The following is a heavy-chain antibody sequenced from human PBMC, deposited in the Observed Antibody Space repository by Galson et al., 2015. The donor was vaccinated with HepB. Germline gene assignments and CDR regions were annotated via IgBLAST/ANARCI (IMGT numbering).Heavy chain of an antibody. D-gene: IGHD3-22*01. V-gene: IGHV1-18*01. J-gene: IGHJ3*02. CDR2: ISAYNGNT. CDR3: ARDPTMIVVDLDAFDI. CDR1: GYTFTSYG. Sequence: SVKVSCKASGYTFTSYGISWVRQAPGQGLEWMGWISAYNGNTNYAQKLQGRVTMTTDTSTSTAYMELRSLRSDDTAVYYCARDPTMIVVDLDAFDIWGQGTMVTVSS.